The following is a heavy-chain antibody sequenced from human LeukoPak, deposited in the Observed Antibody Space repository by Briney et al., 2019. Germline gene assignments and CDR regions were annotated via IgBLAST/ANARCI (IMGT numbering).Heavy chain of an antibody. CDR2: ISWNSGSI. V-gene: IGHV3-9*01. CDR1: GFTFDDYA. CDR3: AKDSQDTAMATGYFDY. D-gene: IGHD5-18*01. Sequence: GGSLRLSCAASGFTFDDYAMHWVRQAPGKGLEWVSGISWNSGSIGYADSVKGRFTISRDNAKNSLYLQMSSLRAEDTALYYCAKDSQDTAMATGYFDYWGQGTLVTVSS. J-gene: IGHJ4*02.